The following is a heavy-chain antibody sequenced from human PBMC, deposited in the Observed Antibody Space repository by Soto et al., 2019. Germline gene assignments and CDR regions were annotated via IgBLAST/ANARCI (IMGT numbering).Heavy chain of an antibody. D-gene: IGHD2-21*02. J-gene: IGHJ4*02. V-gene: IGHV3-23*01. CDR1: GFTFGSYA. CDR2: LYGNSGGI. CDR3: AKDAVASDGLWLMDH. Sequence: EVQLLESGGGLIQPGGSLTLSCAASGFTFGSYAMTWVRQAPGKGLESVAGLYGNSGGIQYADSVRGRFTIFRDNSNNIVFLHMRRLRVEDTALYFGAKDAVASDGLWLMDHWGPGTLVTVSS.